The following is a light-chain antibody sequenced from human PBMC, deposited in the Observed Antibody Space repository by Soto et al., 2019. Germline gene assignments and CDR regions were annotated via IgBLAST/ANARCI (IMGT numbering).Light chain of an antibody. Sequence: QSVLTQPPSVSGAPGQRVTISCTGSNSNIGAGYDVHWYQQLPGTAPKLLIYGNNYRPSGVPDRFSGSKSGTSASLAITGLQAEEEADDYCQSYDSSLSGPYVFGTGTKVTVL. CDR3: QSYDSSLSGPYV. V-gene: IGLV1-40*01. CDR1: NSNIGAGYD. CDR2: GNN. J-gene: IGLJ1*01.